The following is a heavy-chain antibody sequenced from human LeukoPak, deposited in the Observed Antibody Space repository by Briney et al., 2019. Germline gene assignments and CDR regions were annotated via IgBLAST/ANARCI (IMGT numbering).Heavy chain of an antibody. CDR2: IYHRDSDT. CDR3: ARQDIVGVGAPYYYYYGMDV. Sequence: GESLKISCKGYGYSFTSYWIGWVRQMPGKGLEWMGIIYHRDSDTRYSPSFPGRVTISAHKSISTAYLHCSSMTAALTAMSYCARQDIVGVGAPYYYYYGMDVWGQGTTVTVSS. D-gene: IGHD2-21*01. CDR1: GYSFTSYW. J-gene: IGHJ6*02. V-gene: IGHV5-51*01.